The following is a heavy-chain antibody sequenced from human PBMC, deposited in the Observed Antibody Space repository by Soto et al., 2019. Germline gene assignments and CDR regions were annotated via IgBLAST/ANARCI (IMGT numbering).Heavy chain of an antibody. V-gene: IGHV4-4*02. CDR3: ATTREAVVHLYHFDY. CDR1: GGSVSDSVW. CDR2: MFHSGKT. D-gene: IGHD6-19*01. J-gene: IGHJ4*02. Sequence: QVHLRESGPGLVKPSGTLTLTCDVSGGSVSDSVWWSWVRQAPGKGLEWIGEMFHSGKTYYNPSLNSRVTISVDKSKNHVSLNLESVTAADTAIYYCATTREAVVHLYHFDYWGQGTLVTV.